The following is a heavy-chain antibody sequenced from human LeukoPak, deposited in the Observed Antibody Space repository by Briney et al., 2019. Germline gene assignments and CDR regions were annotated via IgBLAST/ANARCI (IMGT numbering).Heavy chain of an antibody. Sequence: SETLPLTCAVHGGSCDDYYCSWIRQPPGKGLEWIGEIHPSGIFYYNSSLMSRVTISIDTSKSQFSLRLTSVTAADTAFYYCARGRDRSKAGDLWGQGSLVTVSS. V-gene: IGHV4-34*01. CDR3: ARGRDRSKAGDL. D-gene: IGHD5-24*01. CDR1: GGSCDDYY. J-gene: IGHJ5*02. CDR2: IHPSGIF.